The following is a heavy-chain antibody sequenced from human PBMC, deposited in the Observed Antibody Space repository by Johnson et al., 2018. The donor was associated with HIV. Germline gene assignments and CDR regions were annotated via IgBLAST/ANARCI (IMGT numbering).Heavy chain of an antibody. CDR3: ARGLRLDDAFDI. J-gene: IGHJ3*02. V-gene: IGHV3-66*01. CDR2: LFSGGTT. D-gene: IGHD4-11*01. CDR1: GFSVSTYY. Sequence: VQLVESGGGLVQPGGSLRLSCAASGFSVSTYYMSWVRQAPGRGLEWVAVLFSGGTTYYADSVKGRFTISSDNSKNTLFLQMNSLRAEETAVFYCARGLRLDDAFDIWGQGTMVTVSS.